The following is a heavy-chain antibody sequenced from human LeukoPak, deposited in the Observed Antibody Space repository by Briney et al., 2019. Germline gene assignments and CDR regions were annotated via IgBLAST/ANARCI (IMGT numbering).Heavy chain of an antibody. J-gene: IGHJ4*02. CDR2: IRNKANSYTT. CDR3: ARYQLPVRYFDY. Sequence: GGSLRLSCAASGFNFISYAMSWVRQGPGRGLEWVARIRNKANSYTTEYAASVEGRFSISRDDSKNSLYLQMNSLKTEDTAVYYCARYQLPVRYFDYWGQGTLVTVSS. V-gene: IGHV3-72*01. CDR1: GFNFISYA. D-gene: IGHD2-2*01.